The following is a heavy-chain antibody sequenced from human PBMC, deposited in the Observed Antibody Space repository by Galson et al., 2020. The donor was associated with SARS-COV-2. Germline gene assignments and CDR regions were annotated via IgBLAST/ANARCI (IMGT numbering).Heavy chain of an antibody. CDR2: ISGSGGST. J-gene: IGHJ4*02. CDR3: ATDKEMATIGDFDY. CDR1: GFTFSSYA. Sequence: GESLKISCAASGFTFSSYAMSWVRQAPGKGLEWVSAISGSGGSTYYADSVKGRFTISRDNSKNTLYLQMNSLRAEDTAVYYCATDKEMATIGDFDYWGQGTLVTVSS. V-gene: IGHV3-23*01. D-gene: IGHD5-12*01.